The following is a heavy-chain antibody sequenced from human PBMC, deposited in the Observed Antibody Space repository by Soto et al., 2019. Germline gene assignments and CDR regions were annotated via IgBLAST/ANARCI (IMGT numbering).Heavy chain of an antibody. Sequence: GGSLRLSCAASGFTFSSYSMNWVRQAPGKGLEWVSSISSSSSYIYYADSVKGRFTISRDNAKNSLYLQMNSLRAEDTAVYYCARERYCSGGSCFSGYYYYYMDVWGKGTTVTVSS. D-gene: IGHD2-15*01. CDR3: ARERYCSGGSCFSGYYYYYMDV. CDR1: GFTFSSYS. J-gene: IGHJ6*03. V-gene: IGHV3-21*01. CDR2: ISSSSSYI.